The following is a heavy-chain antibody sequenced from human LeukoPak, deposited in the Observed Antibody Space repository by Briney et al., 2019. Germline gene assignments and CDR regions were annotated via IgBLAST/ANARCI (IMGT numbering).Heavy chain of an antibody. J-gene: IGHJ4*02. Sequence: PGGSLRLSCAASGFTFSSYWMHWVRQAPGKGLVWVSRINSDGGSTTYADSVKGRFTISRDNAKNTMYLQMSSLRADDSAVYYCGRGGLTGQMAAFDYWGQGALVTVST. V-gene: IGHV3-74*01. CDR3: GRGGLTGQMAAFDY. CDR1: GFTFSSYW. D-gene: IGHD3-9*01. CDR2: INSDGGST.